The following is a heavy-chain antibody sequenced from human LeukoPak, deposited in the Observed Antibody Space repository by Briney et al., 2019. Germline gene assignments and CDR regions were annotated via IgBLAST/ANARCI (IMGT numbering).Heavy chain of an antibody. CDR1: GGSFSGYY. Sequence: SETLSLTCAVYGGSFSGYYWSWIRQPPGKGLEWIGEINHSGSTNYNPSLKSRVTISVDTSKNQFSLKLSSVTAADTAVYYCARPKYSSSRRGSFDYWGQGTLVTVPS. CDR3: ARPKYSSSRRGSFDY. CDR2: INHSGST. D-gene: IGHD6-6*01. J-gene: IGHJ4*02. V-gene: IGHV4-34*01.